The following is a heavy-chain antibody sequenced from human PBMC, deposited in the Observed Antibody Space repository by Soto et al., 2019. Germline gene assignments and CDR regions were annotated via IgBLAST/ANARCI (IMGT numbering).Heavy chain of an antibody. D-gene: IGHD3-3*01. J-gene: IGHJ6*02. CDR2: INPNSGGT. CDR3: VTPTVASYYDFWSGSHRGNDYYYGMDV. Sequence: ASVKVSCKASVYTFTGYYMHWVRQAPGQGLEWMGWINPNSGGTNYAQKFQGSVTMTRDTSISTAYMELIRLRSDDTAVYYCVTPTVASYYDFWSGSHRGNDYYYGMDVWGQGTTVTVSS. CDR1: VYTFTGYY. V-gene: IGHV1-2*02.